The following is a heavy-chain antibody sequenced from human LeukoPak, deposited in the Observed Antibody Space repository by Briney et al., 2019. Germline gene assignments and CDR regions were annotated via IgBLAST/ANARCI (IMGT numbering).Heavy chain of an antibody. D-gene: IGHD6-6*01. V-gene: IGHV3-30*18. J-gene: IGHJ6*02. CDR2: ISDDGSNT. CDR1: GFTFGTYG. Sequence: GRSLRLSCAASGFTFGTYGMPCVPQAPGKGLDWVAVISDDGSNTYYADSVKGRFTISRDNSKNTLYLQMNSLRAEDTAVYYCAKVHSSSYYYGMDVWGQGTTVTVSS. CDR3: AKVHSSSYYYGMDV.